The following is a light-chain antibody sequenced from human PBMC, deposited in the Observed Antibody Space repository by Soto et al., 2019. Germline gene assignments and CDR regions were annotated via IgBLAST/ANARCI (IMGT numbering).Light chain of an antibody. CDR3: QKYGTSPPII. V-gene: IGKV3-20*01. CDR1: QSVSSTY. CDR2: GAS. Sequence: EIVLTQSPGTLALSPGERATLSCRASQSVSSTYLAWYQQKPGQAPRLLIYGASSRATGIPDRFSGSGSGTDFTFTISRVEPEDFAVYDCQKYGTSPPIIFGQGTRLEIK. J-gene: IGKJ5*01.